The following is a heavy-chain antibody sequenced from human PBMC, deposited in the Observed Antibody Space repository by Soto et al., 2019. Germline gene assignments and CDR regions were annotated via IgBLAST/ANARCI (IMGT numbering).Heavy chain of an antibody. D-gene: IGHD3-22*01. CDR1: GYTFSTYF. CDR2: INPTVHTT. Sequence: SVKVSCKESGYTFSTYFIHWVRQAPGQGLEWMGIINPTVHTTSYAQKFEDRVTMTTATSANTVFMELRNLKSDDTAMYYCARDRLRGYDNSGFYFWGQGTPVTVSS. CDR3: ARDRLRGYDNSGFYF. V-gene: IGHV1-46*01. J-gene: IGHJ4*02.